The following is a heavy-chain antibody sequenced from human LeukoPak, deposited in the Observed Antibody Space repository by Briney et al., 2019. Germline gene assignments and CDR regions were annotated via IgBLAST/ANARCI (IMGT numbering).Heavy chain of an antibody. CDR3: AKECRWSLDYFDY. D-gene: IGHD4-23*01. V-gene: IGHV3-30*02. J-gene: IGHJ4*02. Sequence: QPGGSLRLSCAASGFSFSDYDIHWVRLAPGKGLEWVTFIRYDGSNTYAESVKGRFTISRDNSKNTLYLQMNSLRAEDTAVYYCAKECRWSLDYFDYWGQGTLVTVSS. CDR1: GFSFSDYD. CDR2: IRYDGSNT.